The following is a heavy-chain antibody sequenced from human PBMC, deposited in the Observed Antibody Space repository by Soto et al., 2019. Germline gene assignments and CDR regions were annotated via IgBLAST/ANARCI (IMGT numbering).Heavy chain of an antibody. J-gene: IGHJ6*02. D-gene: IGHD1-26*01. CDR1: GDSISSGGYS. CDR3: ARDGAWRGFDV. V-gene: IGHV4-30-2*01. CDR2: IDRSGST. Sequence: SETLSLTCAVSGDSISSGGYSWSWIRQPPGKGLEWVGYIDRSGSTYYNPSLKSRVTISADRSNNRFSLILNSVTAADTAVYFCARDGAWRGFDVWGQGTTVTVSS.